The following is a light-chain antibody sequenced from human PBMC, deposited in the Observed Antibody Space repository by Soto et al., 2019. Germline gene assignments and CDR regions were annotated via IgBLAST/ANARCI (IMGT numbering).Light chain of an antibody. Sequence: IVLTKTPTTLSLSPGERATLSCMASQSVGSSLAWYQQRPGQAPRLLIYDAFIRATGIPARFSGSESGTDFTLTISSLEPEDFAVYYCQQRSNWPLTFGQGTRLEIK. J-gene: IGKJ5*01. CDR2: DAF. CDR1: QSVGSS. V-gene: IGKV3-11*01. CDR3: QQRSNWPLT.